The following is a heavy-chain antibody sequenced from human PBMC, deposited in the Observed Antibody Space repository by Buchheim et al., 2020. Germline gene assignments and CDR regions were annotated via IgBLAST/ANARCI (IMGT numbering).Heavy chain of an antibody. J-gene: IGHJ6*02. Sequence: EVQLVESGGGLVQPGESLRLSCAVSGFTFSSRWMSWVRQAPEKGLERVANIRGDGDERYYVDSVKGRFTISRGNSKNSLYLQMNSLRAEDTAVYYCAIGRGLDVWGQGTT. CDR1: GFTFSSRW. V-gene: IGHV3-7*03. CDR3: AIGRGLDV. CDR2: IRGDGDER.